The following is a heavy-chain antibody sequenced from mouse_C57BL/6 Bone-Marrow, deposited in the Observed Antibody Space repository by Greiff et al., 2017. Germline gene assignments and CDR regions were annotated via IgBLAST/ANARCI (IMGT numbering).Heavy chain of an antibody. V-gene: IGHV1-55*01. D-gene: IGHD2-1*01. CDR2: IYPGSGST. CDR1: GYTFTSYW. J-gene: IGHJ3*01. Sequence: VQLQQPGAELVKPGASVKMSCKASGYTFTSYWITWVKQRPGQGLEWIGDIYPGSGSTNYNEKFKSKATLTVDTSSSTAYMQLSSLTSEDSAVYYCARERFGNTWFAYWGQGTLVTVSA. CDR3: ARERFGNTWFAY.